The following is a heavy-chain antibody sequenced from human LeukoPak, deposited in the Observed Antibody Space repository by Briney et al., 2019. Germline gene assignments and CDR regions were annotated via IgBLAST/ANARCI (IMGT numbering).Heavy chain of an antibody. CDR1: GGSISSGGYY. CDR2: IYYSGST. J-gene: IGHJ6*02. V-gene: IGHV4-31*03. Sequence: SETLSLTCTVSGGSISSGGYYWSWIRQHPGKGLEWIGYIYYSGSTYYNPSLKSRVTISVDTSKNQFSLKLSSVTAADTAVYYCARDASSSWSDYYGMDVWGQGTTVTVSS. D-gene: IGHD6-13*01. CDR3: ARDASSSWSDYYGMDV.